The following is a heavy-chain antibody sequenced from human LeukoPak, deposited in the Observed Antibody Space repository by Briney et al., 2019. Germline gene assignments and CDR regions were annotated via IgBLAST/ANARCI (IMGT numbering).Heavy chain of an antibody. CDR2: INHSGST. D-gene: IGHD2-8*02. J-gene: IGHJ4*02. CDR1: GGSFSGYY. Sequence: SETLSLTCAVYGGSFSGYYWSWIRQPPGKGLEWIGEINHSGSTNYNPPLKSRVTISVDTSKNQFSLKLSSVTAADTAVYYCARGKRSGLDYWGQGTLVTVSS. V-gene: IGHV4-34*01. CDR3: ARGKRSGLDY.